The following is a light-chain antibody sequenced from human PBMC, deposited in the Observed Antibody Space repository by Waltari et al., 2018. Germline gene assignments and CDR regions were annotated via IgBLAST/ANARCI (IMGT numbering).Light chain of an antibody. CDR3: QQNATSPIT. J-gene: IGKJ5*01. V-gene: IGKV3-20*01. CDR2: DVS. Sequence: EIVLTQSPGTVSLSPGERATLSCRASQSVPKNYLGWFQQKPGQAPRPLIYDVSNRAAGIPAGFRGSGSGTDFPLTLSSLGPEVLAVYYCQQNATSPITFGQGTRLEI. CDR1: QSVPKNY.